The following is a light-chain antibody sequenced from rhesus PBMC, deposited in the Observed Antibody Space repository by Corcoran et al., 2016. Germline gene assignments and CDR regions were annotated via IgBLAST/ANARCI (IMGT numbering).Light chain of an antibody. V-gene: IGKV3-24*01. CDR1: QSVITR. CDR2: GAS. CDR3: LQHTNWPHT. J-gene: IGKJ2*01. Sequence: EIVMTQSPATLSLSPGERATFSCRASQSVITRLAWYQQKHGQAPRLLIYGASTRAPGIPDRFSGSGSGTDFNLTISSLEPEDVAVYFCLQHTNWPHTFGQGTKVEIK.